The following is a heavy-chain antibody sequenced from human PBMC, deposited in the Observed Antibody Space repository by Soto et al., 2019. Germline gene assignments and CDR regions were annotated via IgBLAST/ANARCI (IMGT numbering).Heavy chain of an antibody. D-gene: IGHD3-3*02. J-gene: IGHJ3*01. Sequence: ASVKVSCKASGYIFSSFYINWVRQAPGQGLEWMGWTSGYGGNSKYAQKFQGRVTMTTDTSTNTGYMEMRSLTSDDTAVYYCARDIFGHVDAFDLWGQGTMVTVSS. CDR1: GYIFSSFY. V-gene: IGHV1-18*01. CDR2: TSGYGGNS. CDR3: ARDIFGHVDAFDL.